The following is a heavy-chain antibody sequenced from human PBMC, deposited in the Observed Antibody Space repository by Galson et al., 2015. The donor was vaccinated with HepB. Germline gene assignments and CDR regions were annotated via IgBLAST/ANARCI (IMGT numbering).Heavy chain of an antibody. CDR1: GGTFSSYA. J-gene: IGHJ5*02. CDR2: IIPILGIA. Sequence: SVKVSCKASGGTFSSYAISWVRQAPGQGLEWMGRIIPILGIADYAQKFQGRVTITADKSTSTAYMELSSLRSEDTAVYYCARDCTYCSSTSCYHRVGWFDPWGQGTLVTVSS. CDR3: ARDCTYCSSTSCYHRVGWFDP. V-gene: IGHV1-69*04. D-gene: IGHD2-2*01.